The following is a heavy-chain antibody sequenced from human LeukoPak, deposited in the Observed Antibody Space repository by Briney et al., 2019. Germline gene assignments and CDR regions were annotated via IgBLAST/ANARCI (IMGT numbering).Heavy chain of an antibody. J-gene: IGHJ4*02. D-gene: IGHD3-9*01. Sequence: PSQTLSLTCTVSGGSISSGGYYWSWIRQHPGKGLEWIGYIYYSGSTYYNPSLKSRVTISVDTSKNQFSLKLSSVTAADTAVYYCARGLYYDILTGYLSPFDSWGQGALVTVSS. V-gene: IGHV4-31*03. CDR2: IYYSGST. CDR1: GGSISSGGYY. CDR3: ARGLYYDILTGYLSPFDS.